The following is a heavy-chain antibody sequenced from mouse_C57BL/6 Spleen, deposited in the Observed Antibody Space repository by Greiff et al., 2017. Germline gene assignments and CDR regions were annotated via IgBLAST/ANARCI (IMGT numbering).Heavy chain of an antibody. CDR1: GYAFSSSW. D-gene: IGHD2-4*01. V-gene: IGHV1-82*01. Sequence: QVQLQQSGPELVKPGASVKISCKASGYAFSSSWMNWVKQRPGKGLEWIGRIYPGDGDTNYNGKFKGKATLTADKSSSTAYMQLSSLTSEDSAVYFCAREVHYDYGPWVAYCGQGALVTVSA. J-gene: IGHJ3*01. CDR3: AREVHYDYGPWVAY. CDR2: IYPGDGDT.